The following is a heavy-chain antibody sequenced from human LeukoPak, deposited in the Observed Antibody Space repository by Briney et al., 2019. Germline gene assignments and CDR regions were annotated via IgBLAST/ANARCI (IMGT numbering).Heavy chain of an antibody. Sequence: SETLSLTCTVSGGSISNYHWSWIRQSPGKGLEWIGYIYYSGSTNYKPSLKSRVTISVDTSKNQFFLKLSSVTAADTAVYYCARRRSSGWYGVDAFDIWGQGTMVTVSS. D-gene: IGHD6-19*01. CDR1: GGSISNYH. CDR2: IYYSGST. V-gene: IGHV4-59*12. CDR3: ARRRSSGWYGVDAFDI. J-gene: IGHJ3*02.